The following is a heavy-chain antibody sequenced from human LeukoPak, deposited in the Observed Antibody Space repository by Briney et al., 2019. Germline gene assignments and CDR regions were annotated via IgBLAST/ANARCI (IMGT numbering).Heavy chain of an antibody. J-gene: IGHJ4*02. Sequence: HSETLSLTCTVSGVSISSYHCSWIRQPPGKGLEWIGYIYNSGSTNYNPSLKSRVTISVDTSKNQFSLKLSSVTAADTAVYYCARGRYNYALEDYFDYWGQGTLVTVSS. D-gene: IGHD5-18*01. CDR3: ARGRYNYALEDYFDY. CDR2: IYNSGST. CDR1: GVSISSYH. V-gene: IGHV4-59*01.